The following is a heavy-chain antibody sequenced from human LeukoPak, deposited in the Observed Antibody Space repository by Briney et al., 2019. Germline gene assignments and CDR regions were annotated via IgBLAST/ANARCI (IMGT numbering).Heavy chain of an antibody. CDR2: IYYSGST. V-gene: IGHV4-39*01. J-gene: IGHJ4*02. CDR3: ARRGVVAAAVSYFDY. Sequence: SETLSLTCTVSGGSISSSSYYWGWIRQPPGKGLEWIGSIYYSGSTYYNPSLKSRVTISVDTSKNQFSLKLSSVTAADTAVYYCARRGVVAAAVSYFDYWGQGTLVTVSS. D-gene: IGHD6-13*01. CDR1: GGSISSSSYY.